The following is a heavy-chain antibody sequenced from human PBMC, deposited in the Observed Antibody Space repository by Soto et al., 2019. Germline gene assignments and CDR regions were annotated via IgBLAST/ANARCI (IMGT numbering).Heavy chain of an antibody. CDR3: ARSVEWLASFDY. D-gene: IGHD6-19*01. CDR2: MNPNSGNT. CDR1: GYTFTSYD. J-gene: IGHJ4*02. V-gene: IGHV1-8*01. Sequence: QVQLVQSGAEVKEPGASVKVSCKASGYTFTSYDINWVRQATGQGLEWMGWMNPNSGNTGYAQKFQGRVTMTRNTSISTAYMELSSLRSEDTAVYYCARSVEWLASFDYWGQGTLVTVSS.